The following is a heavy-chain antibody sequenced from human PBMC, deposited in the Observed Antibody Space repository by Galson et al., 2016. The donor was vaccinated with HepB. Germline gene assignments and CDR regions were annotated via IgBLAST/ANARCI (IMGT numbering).Heavy chain of an antibody. J-gene: IGHJ6*04. Sequence: SLRLSCAASGFIFSSHVMHWVRQAPGKGLEYVSLIRSNGDSTYHADSVKGRFTISRDNSKNTLYLQMSSMRAEDTAVYYCAKGWQYMDVLGKGTTVTVSS. CDR2: IRSNGDST. CDR1: GFIFSSHV. D-gene: IGHD2-15*01. V-gene: IGHV3-64D*06. CDR3: AKGWQYMDV.